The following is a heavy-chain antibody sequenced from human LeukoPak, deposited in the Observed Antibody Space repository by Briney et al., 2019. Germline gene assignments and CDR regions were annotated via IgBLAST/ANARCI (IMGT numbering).Heavy chain of an antibody. CDR1: GGSFSGYY. J-gene: IGHJ4*02. Sequence: SETLSLTCAVYGGSFSGYYWSWIRQPPGKGLEWIGEINHSGSTNYNPSLKSRVTISVDTSKNQFPLKLSSVTAADTAVYYCARGFGEFRPFDYWGQGTLVTVSS. CDR2: INHSGST. D-gene: IGHD3-10*01. V-gene: IGHV4-34*01. CDR3: ARGFGEFRPFDY.